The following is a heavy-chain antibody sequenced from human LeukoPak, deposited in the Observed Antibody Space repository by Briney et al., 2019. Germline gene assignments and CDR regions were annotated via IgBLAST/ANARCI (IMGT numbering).Heavy chain of an antibody. CDR3: AREGADTAMVTWFYYYYMDV. CDR2: INPNSGGT. Sequence: ASVKVSCKASGYTFTGYYMHWVRQAPGQGLEWMGWINPNSGGTNYAQKLQGRVTMTTDTSTSTAYMELRSLRSGDTAVYYCAREGADTAMVTWFYYYYMDVWGKGTTVTVSS. V-gene: IGHV1-2*02. J-gene: IGHJ6*03. CDR1: GYTFTGYY. D-gene: IGHD5-18*01.